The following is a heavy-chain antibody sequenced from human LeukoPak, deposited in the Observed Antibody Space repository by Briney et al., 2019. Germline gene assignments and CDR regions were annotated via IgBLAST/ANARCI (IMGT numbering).Heavy chain of an antibody. D-gene: IGHD2-2*01. J-gene: IGHJ5*01. CDR3: ARGSSTSCHANRLDS. V-gene: IGHV3-64*01. CDR1: GFTLSSYA. CDR2: ISSNGGST. Sequence: PGGSLRLSCAASGFTLSSYAIHWVRQAPGKGLEYVSGISSNGGSTYYANSVKGRFIISRDNSKNTLYLQMGSLGAEDMAVYYCARGSSTSCHANRLDSWGQGSLVTVSS.